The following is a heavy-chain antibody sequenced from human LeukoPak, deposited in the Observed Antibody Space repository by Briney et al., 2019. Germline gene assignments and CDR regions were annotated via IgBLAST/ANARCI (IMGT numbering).Heavy chain of an antibody. V-gene: IGHV3-11*06. Sequence: PGGSLRLSCAASGFTFSDYYMSWIRQAPGKGLEWVSYISSSSSYTNYADSVKGRFTISRDNAKNSPYLQMNSLRAEDTAVYYCARAGYWNQPFDYWGQGTLVTVSS. CDR3: ARAGYWNQPFDY. CDR1: GFTFSDYY. J-gene: IGHJ4*02. CDR2: ISSSSSYT. D-gene: IGHD1-1*01.